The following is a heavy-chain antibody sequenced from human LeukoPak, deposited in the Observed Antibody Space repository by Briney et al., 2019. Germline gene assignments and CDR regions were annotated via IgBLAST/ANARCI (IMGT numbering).Heavy chain of an antibody. CDR1: GFTFSSYS. V-gene: IGHV3-48*04. D-gene: IGHD3-22*01. CDR3: ARDSYDSSGYRAPLDY. Sequence: PGGSLRLSCAASGFTFSSYSMNWVRQAPGKGLEWVSYISSSSSTIYYADSVKGRFTISRDNAKNSLYLQMNSLRAEDTAVYYCARDSYDSSGYRAPLDYWGQGTLVTVSS. J-gene: IGHJ4*02. CDR2: ISSSSSTI.